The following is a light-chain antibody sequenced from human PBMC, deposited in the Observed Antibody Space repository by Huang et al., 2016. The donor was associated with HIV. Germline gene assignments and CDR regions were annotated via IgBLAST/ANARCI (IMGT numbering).Light chain of an antibody. Sequence: DIQMTQSPSSLSASIGDRVTITCRTSHILCSYLNWYQQKPGKAPKVLIYGAPSLQSVVPSRSSGSGSGTDFTLTISSLQPEDSATYYCQQSYTAPKLTFGGGTKVEIK. CDR1: HILCSY. CDR2: GAP. V-gene: IGKV1-39*01. J-gene: IGKJ4*01. CDR3: QQSYTAPKLT.